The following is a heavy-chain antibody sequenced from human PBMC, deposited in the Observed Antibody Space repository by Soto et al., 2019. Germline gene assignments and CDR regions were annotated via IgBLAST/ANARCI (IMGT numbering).Heavy chain of an antibody. CDR3: AHRTGYGALFDY. CDR2: IYWDDDK. J-gene: IGHJ4*02. Sequence: QITLKESGPTLVKPTQTLTLTCTFSGFSLSTSGVSVGWVRQPPGRALEWLALIYWDDDKHYSPSLKSRPTTPKDTAKNQVVLTMTNMDPVDTATYYCAHRTGYGALFDYWGQGTLVTVSS. CDR1: GFSLSTSGVS. V-gene: IGHV2-5*02. D-gene: IGHD4-17*01.